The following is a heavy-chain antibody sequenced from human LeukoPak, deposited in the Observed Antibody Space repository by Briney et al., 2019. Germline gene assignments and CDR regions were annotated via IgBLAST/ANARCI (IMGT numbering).Heavy chain of an antibody. CDR2: IKQDGSEK. CDR3: AREGLRYSVDY. J-gene: IGHJ4*02. CDR1: GFTFSSYW. D-gene: IGHD3-9*01. Sequence: GGSLRLSCAASGFTFSSYWMTWVRQAPGKGLEWVADIKQDGSEKYYVDSVKGRFTISRDNAKNSLYLQMNSLGAEDTAVYYCAREGLRYSVDYWGQGTLVTVSS. V-gene: IGHV3-7*01.